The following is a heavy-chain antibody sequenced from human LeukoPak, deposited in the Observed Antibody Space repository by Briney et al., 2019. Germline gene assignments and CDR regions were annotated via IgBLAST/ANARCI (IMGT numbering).Heavy chain of an antibody. CDR3: ARGGDTSGHYYFEYFQH. D-gene: IGHD3-22*01. J-gene: IGHJ1*01. V-gene: IGHV4-34*01. CDR2: IYHSGST. CDR1: GVAFSGYD. Sequence: PSGTLSLTCAVSGVAFSGYDWSWIRQPPGKGLEWIGIIYHSGSTYYNPSLKSRVTISVDTSKNQLSVKLSSVTAADTAVYYCARGGDTSGHYYFEYFQHWGQGTLVTVSS.